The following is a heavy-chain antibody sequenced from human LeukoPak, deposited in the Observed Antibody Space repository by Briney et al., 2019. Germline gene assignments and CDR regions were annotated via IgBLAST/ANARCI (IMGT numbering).Heavy chain of an antibody. Sequence: SETLSLTCAVYGGSFSGYYWSWIRQPPGKGLEWIGEINHSGGTNYNPSLKSRVTISVDTSKNQFSLKLSSVTAADTAVYYCARDPHRRYYGMDVWGQGTTVTVSS. CDR3: ARDPHRRYYGMDV. CDR2: INHSGGT. J-gene: IGHJ6*02. CDR1: GGSFSGYY. V-gene: IGHV4-34*01.